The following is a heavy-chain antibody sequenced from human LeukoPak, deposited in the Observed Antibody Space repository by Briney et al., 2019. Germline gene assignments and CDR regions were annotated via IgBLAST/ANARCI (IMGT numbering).Heavy chain of an antibody. J-gene: IGHJ4*02. Sequence: SETLSLTCSVSGGSIISSRDHWDWIRQPPGKGLEWIASVHYSGTAYYNPSLRSRVTISVDTSKNQFSLKVTSVTAADTAAYYCARRPHYYDYWGQGTLVSVSS. CDR3: ARRPHYYDY. CDR1: GGSIISSRDH. CDR2: VHYSGTA. V-gene: IGHV4-39*01.